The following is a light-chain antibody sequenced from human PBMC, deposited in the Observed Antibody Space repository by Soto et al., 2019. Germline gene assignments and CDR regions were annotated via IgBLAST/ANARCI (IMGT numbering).Light chain of an antibody. CDR2: DNN. J-gene: IGLJ2*01. CDR1: SSNIGNNY. V-gene: IGLV1-51*01. Sequence: QSVLTQPPSVSAAPGQKVTISCSGSSSNIGNNYVSWYQQLPGTAPKLLIYDNNERPSGIPDRFSGSKSGTSATLGITGRQTGDEADYYCATWDSSLSAGVFGGGTQLTVL. CDR3: ATWDSSLSAGV.